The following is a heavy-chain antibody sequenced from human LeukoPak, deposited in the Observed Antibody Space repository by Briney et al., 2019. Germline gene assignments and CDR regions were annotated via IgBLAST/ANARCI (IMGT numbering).Heavy chain of an antibody. D-gene: IGHD3-22*01. J-gene: IGHJ4*02. CDR1: GFTFNHYY. Sequence: GGSLRLSCAASGFTFNHYYMSWLRQAPGKGLEWVSYISSSGSTIYYADSVKGRFTISRDNAKNSLYLQMNSLRAEDTAVYYFPRVQLQYDDSSGYPSDYWGQGTLVTVSS. V-gene: IGHV3-11*01. CDR2: ISSSGSTI. CDR3: PRVQLQYDDSSGYPSDY.